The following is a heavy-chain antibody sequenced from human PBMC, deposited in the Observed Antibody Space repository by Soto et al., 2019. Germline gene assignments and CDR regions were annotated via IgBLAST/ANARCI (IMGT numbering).Heavy chain of an antibody. J-gene: IGHJ6*02. CDR2: INAGNGNT. CDR1: GYTFTSYA. Sequence: ASVKVSCKASGYTFTSYAMHWVRQAPGQRLEWMGWINAGNGNTKYSQKFQGRVTITRDTSASTAYMELSSLRSEDTAVYYCARKILGYCSGGSCYSRYYYGMDVWRQGTTVTVSS. D-gene: IGHD2-15*01. CDR3: ARKILGYCSGGSCYSRYYYGMDV. V-gene: IGHV1-3*01.